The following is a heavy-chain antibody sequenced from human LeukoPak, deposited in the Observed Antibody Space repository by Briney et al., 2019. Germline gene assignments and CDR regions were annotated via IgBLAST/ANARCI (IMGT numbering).Heavy chain of an antibody. J-gene: IGHJ4*02. Sequence: GGSLRLSCAASGFTFNNAWMSWVRQAPGKGLEWVANIKQDGSEKYYVDSVKGRFTISRDNAKNSLYLQMNSLRDEDTAVYYCARDLSYYDSSGYYSPGDFDYWGQGTLVTVSS. D-gene: IGHD3-22*01. CDR2: IKQDGSEK. V-gene: IGHV3-7*01. CDR3: ARDLSYYDSSGYYSPGDFDY. CDR1: GFTFNNAW.